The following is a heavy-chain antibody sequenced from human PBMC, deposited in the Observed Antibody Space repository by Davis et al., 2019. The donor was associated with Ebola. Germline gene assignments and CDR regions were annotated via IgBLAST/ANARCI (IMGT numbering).Heavy chain of an antibody. D-gene: IGHD6-13*01. J-gene: IGHJ6*04. Sequence: PGGSLRLSCTASGFTFSNFAMSWVRQAPGKGLEWVSAIAGTSNNIYFADFVKGRFTISRDNSRNTMYLQMNTLRSDDTAVYFCVKGLYSLMDVWGKGTTVTVSS. CDR3: VKGLYSLMDV. V-gene: IGHV3-23*01. CDR1: GFTFSNFA. CDR2: IAGTSNNI.